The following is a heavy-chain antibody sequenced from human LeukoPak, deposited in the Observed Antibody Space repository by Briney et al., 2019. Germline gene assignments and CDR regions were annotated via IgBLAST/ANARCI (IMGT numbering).Heavy chain of an antibody. Sequence: SETLSLTCTVSGGSISSYYWSWIQQPPGKGLEWIGYIYYSGSTNYNPSLKSRVTISVDTSKNQFSLKLSSVTAADTAVYYCARALDDDSSGYPIWGQGTMVTVSS. V-gene: IGHV4-59*01. D-gene: IGHD3-22*01. CDR3: ARALDDDSSGYPI. CDR1: GGSISSYY. J-gene: IGHJ3*02. CDR2: IYYSGST.